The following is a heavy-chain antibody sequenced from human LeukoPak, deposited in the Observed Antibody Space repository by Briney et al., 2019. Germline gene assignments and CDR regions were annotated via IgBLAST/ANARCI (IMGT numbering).Heavy chain of an antibody. CDR1: GFTFSSYE. Sequence: GGSLRLSCVASGFTFSSYEMTWVRQAPGKGLEWVSYISSSGSTIYYADSVKGRFTISRDNGKNSLYLQMNSLRAEDTAVYYCARGGYGSETRGYSPTLLDCWGQGTLVTVSS. J-gene: IGHJ4*02. CDR3: ARGGYGSETRGYSPTLLDC. D-gene: IGHD3-22*01. CDR2: ISSSGSTI. V-gene: IGHV3-48*03.